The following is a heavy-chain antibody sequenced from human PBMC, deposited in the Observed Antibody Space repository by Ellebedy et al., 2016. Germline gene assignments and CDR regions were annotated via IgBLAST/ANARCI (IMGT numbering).Heavy chain of an antibody. CDR3: ASRAVAVTGEDPPRDYHYGMDV. D-gene: IGHD6-19*01. CDR1: GFTFNNFA. V-gene: IGHV3-21*01. Sequence: GGSLRLSCAASGFTFNNFAMTWVRQAPGKGLEWVSSISSTSTYIYYADSVKGRFTISRDNAQKSLYLQMNGLRTEDTAMYYCASRAVAVTGEDPPRDYHYGMDVWGQGTTVTVSS. J-gene: IGHJ6*02. CDR2: ISSTSTYI.